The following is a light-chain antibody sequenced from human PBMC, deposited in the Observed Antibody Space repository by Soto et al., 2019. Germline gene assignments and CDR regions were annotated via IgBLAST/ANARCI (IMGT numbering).Light chain of an antibody. CDR3: QQRSNWPLT. CDR2: DAS. J-gene: IGKJ4*01. V-gene: IGKV3-11*01. CDR1: QSVSSY. Sequence: ETALTQSPATLSLSPGERATLSCRASQSVSSYLAWYQQKPGQAPRHLIYDASNRATGIPARFSGSGSGTDFTLTISSLEPEDFAVYYCQQRSNWPLTFGGGTKVEIK.